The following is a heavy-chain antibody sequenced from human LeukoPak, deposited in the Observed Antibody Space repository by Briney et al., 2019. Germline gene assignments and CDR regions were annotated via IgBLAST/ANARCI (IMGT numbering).Heavy chain of an antibody. CDR3: VRDFDYGFDY. CDR2: VRPGGDLT. V-gene: IGHV3-48*01. D-gene: IGHD4-17*01. J-gene: IGHJ4*02. Sequence: PGGSLRLSCVGSGVMFNSYAMNWVRQPPGKGMEWLSNVRPGGDLTSYADSVRGRFTISRDNAKNSLFLQMNSLRVEDTAVYYCVRDFDYGFDYWGQGVLVIVSS. CDR1: GVMFNSYA.